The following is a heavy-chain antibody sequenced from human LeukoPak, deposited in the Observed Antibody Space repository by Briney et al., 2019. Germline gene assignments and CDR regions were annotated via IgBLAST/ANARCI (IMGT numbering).Heavy chain of an antibody. CDR2: IYTSGST. CDR1: GGSISSGSYY. D-gene: IGHD4-17*01. CDR3: ARDNGDYGRFDP. V-gene: IGHV4-61*02. J-gene: IGHJ5*02. Sequence: SETLSLTCTVPGGSISSGSYYWSWIRQPAGKGLEWIGRIYTSGSTNYNPSLKSRVTISVDTSKNQFSLKLSSVTAADTAVYYCARDNGDYGRFDPWGQGTLVTVSS.